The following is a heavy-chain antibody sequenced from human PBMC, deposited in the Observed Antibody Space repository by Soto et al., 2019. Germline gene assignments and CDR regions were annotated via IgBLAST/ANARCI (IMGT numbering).Heavy chain of an antibody. J-gene: IGHJ6*02. V-gene: IGHV3-7*01. Sequence: EAELVESGGGLVQPGGSLRLSCAASGFTFNTYWMSWVRQAPGKGLEWVANIKEDGSDKYYVGSVKGRFTISRDNAKKSLSLQMNSLRVEDTAVYYCARDTVFYGLDVWGQGTTVIVSS. CDR1: GFTFNTYW. CDR3: ARDTVFYGLDV. CDR2: IKEDGSDK.